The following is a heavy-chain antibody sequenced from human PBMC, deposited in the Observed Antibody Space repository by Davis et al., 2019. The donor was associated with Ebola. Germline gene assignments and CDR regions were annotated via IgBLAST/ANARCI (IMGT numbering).Heavy chain of an antibody. CDR2: IKPNTGFT. CDR3: AIALPHPLYSSGRHYNVYYYYGMDV. Sequence: ASVKVSCKTSGYTFTDYNMQWVRQAPGQGLEWMGWIKPNTGFTIYAQKFQGRVTITRDTSMSTAYMELTSLRSDDTAVYYCAIALPHPLYSSGRHYNVYYYYGMDVWGQGTTVTVSS. CDR1: GYTFTDYN. D-gene: IGHD3-10*01. V-gene: IGHV1-2*02. J-gene: IGHJ6*02.